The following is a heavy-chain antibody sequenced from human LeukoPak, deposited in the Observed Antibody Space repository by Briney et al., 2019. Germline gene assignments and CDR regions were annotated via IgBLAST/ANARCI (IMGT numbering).Heavy chain of an antibody. CDR3: ARERGGSYYYFDY. Sequence: GGSLRLSCAASGFTFSSYEMNWVRQAPGKGLEWVSYISSSGSTIYYADSVKGRFTISRDNAKNSLYLQMNSLRAEDTAVYYCARERGGSYYYFDYWGQGTLVTVSS. CDR2: ISSSGSTI. CDR1: GFTFSSYE. V-gene: IGHV3-48*03. J-gene: IGHJ4*02. D-gene: IGHD1-26*01.